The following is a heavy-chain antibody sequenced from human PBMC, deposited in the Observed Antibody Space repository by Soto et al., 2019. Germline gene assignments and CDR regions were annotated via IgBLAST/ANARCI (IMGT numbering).Heavy chain of an antibody. CDR1: GGTFSSYA. V-gene: IGHV1-69*13. D-gene: IGHD3-3*01. CDR2: IIPIFGTA. CDR3: ARGGYDFWSGPLAGYGMDG. J-gene: IGHJ6*02. Sequence: SVKVSCKASGGTFSSYAISWVRQAPGQGLEWMGGIIPIFGTANYAQKFQGRVTITADESTSTAYMELSSLRSEDTAVYYCARGGYDFWSGPLAGYGMDGWGQGTTVTVSS.